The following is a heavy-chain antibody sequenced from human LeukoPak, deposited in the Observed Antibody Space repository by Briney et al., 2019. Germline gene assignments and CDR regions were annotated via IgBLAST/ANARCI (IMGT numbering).Heavy chain of an antibody. D-gene: IGHD6-25*01. V-gene: IGHV1-18*01. J-gene: IGHJ6*03. CDR1: GYTFVSYG. CDR2: ISPYHGNT. Sequence: ASLRVSCKTTGYTFVSYGINWVRQAPGRGLEWMGWISPYHGNTNFAQNFQDRLTMTTDTSTSTAYMELRGLMSDDTAVYYCARDSFPRRYFYYYMDVWGKGTTVIVSS. CDR3: ARDSFPRRYFYYYMDV.